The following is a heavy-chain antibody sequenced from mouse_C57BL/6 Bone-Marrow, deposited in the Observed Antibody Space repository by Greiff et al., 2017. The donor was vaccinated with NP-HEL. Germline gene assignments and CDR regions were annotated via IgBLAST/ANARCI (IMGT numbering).Heavy chain of an antibody. V-gene: IGHV2-9-1*01. D-gene: IGHD1-1*01. J-gene: IGHJ4*01. CDR1: GFSLTSYA. CDR3: ASYYYGSSPIPLYYYAMDY. CDR2: IWTGGGT. Sequence: VQLVESGPGLVAPSQSLSITCTVSGFSLTSYAISWVRQPPGKGLEWLGVIWTGGGTNYNSALKSRLSISKDNSKSQVFLKMNSLQTDDTARYYCASYYYGSSPIPLYYYAMDYWGQGTSVTVSS.